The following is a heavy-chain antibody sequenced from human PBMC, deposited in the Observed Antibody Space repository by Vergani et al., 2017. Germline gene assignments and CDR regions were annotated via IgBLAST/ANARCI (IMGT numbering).Heavy chain of an antibody. Sequence: EVQLVESGGGLVKPGGSLRLSCAASGFTFSSYSMNWVRQAPGKGLEWVSSISSSSSYIYYADSVKGRFTISRDNAKNSLYLQMNSLRAEDTAVYYCARDSLIVVVPAAPGYYYYGMDVWGQGTTVTVSS. CDR2: ISSSSSYI. CDR3: ARDSLIVVVPAAPGYYYYGMDV. J-gene: IGHJ6*02. CDR1: GFTFSSYS. V-gene: IGHV3-21*01. D-gene: IGHD2-2*01.